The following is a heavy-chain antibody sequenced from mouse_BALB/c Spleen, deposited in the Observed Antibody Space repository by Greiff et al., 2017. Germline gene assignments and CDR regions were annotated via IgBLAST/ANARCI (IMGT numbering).Heavy chain of an antibody. D-gene: IGHD4-1*01. Sequence: VQLQQSGTVLARPGASVQMSCKASGYTFTSYWMHWVKQRPGQGLEWIGALYPGNSDTSHNQKFKGKATLTAITSTSTAYMELSILTDEDSAVYCCTRPPVLTRGFADWGQGTLVTVAA. CDR1: GYTFTSYW. CDR2: LYPGNSDT. V-gene: IGHV1-5*01. J-gene: IGHJ3*01. CDR3: TRPPVLTRGFAD.